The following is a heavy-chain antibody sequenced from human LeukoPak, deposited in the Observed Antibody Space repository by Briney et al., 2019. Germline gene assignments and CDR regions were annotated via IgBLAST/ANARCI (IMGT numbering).Heavy chain of an antibody. CDR2: VNPHNGAT. J-gene: IGHJ6*02. CDR1: GYTFNAYY. CDR3: AIGYHYFGMDV. Sequence: ASVKVSCKASGYTFNAYYVHWVRLAPGEGLEWMGWVNPHNGATSYSQKFQDRVTMTGDTSINTAYLELNRLGSDDSAIYYCAIGYHYFGMDVWGQGTTVTVSS. V-gene: IGHV1-2*02.